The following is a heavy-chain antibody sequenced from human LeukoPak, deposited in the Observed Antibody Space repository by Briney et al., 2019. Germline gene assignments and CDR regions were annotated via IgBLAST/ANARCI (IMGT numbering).Heavy chain of an antibody. Sequence: GRSLRLSCAASGFTFSSYGMHWVRQAPGKGLEWVAVIWYDGSNKYYADSVKGRFTISRDNSKNTLYLQMNSLRAEDTAVYYCARDPGYCSGGSCLPFDYWGQGTLVTVSS. V-gene: IGHV3-33*01. J-gene: IGHJ4*02. CDR1: GFTFSSYG. CDR2: IWYDGSNK. D-gene: IGHD2-15*01. CDR3: ARDPGYCSGGSCLPFDY.